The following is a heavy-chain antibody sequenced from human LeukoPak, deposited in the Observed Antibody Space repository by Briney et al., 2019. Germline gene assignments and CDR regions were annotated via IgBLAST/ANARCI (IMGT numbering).Heavy chain of an antibody. J-gene: IGHJ4*02. D-gene: IGHD6-13*01. CDR2: IYYSGST. CDR3: ARDLSSPGAY. V-gene: IGHV4-59*01. CDR1: GGSISSYY. Sequence: SETLSLTCTVSGGSISSYYWSWIRQPPGKGLEWIGYIYYSGSTNYNPSLKSRVTISVDTSKNQFSLKLSSVTAADTAVYYCARDLSSPGAYWGQGTLVTVSS.